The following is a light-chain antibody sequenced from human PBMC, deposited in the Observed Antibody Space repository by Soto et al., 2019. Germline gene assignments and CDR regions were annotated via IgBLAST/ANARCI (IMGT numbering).Light chain of an antibody. V-gene: IGKV1-39*01. CDR1: QSISGY. J-gene: IGKJ5*01. Sequence: DIQLTKYTSSLSASIGDRVTIICRASQSISGYLNWYQQKPGKAPKPLIYAASSLQSGVPSRFSGSESGTDFTLTITSLQPEDFATYYCQQGYSNPITFGQGTRLEIK. CDR2: AAS. CDR3: QQGYSNPIT.